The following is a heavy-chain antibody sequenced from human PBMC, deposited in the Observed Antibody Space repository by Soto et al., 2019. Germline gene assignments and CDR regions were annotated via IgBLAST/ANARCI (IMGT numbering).Heavy chain of an antibody. CDR1: GYTFTSYG. D-gene: IGHD4-17*01. CDR3: ASYLGPDYGDRGRYYYYMDV. V-gene: IGHV1-18*01. J-gene: IGHJ6*03. Sequence: ASVKVSCKASGYTFTSYGISWVRQAPGQGLEWMGWISAYNGNTNYAQKLQGRVTMTTDTSTSTAYMELRSLRSDDTAVYYCASYLGPDYGDRGRYYYYMDVWGKGTTVTVSS. CDR2: ISAYNGNT.